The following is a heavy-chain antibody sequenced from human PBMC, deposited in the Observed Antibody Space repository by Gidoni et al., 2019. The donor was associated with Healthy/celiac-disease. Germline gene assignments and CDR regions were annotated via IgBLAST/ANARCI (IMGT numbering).Heavy chain of an antibody. D-gene: IGHD6-13*01. J-gene: IGHJ6*02. Sequence: QVQLVQSGAEVKKPGASVKVSCKASGYTFTSYAMHWVRQAPGQRLEWMGWINAGNGNTKYSQKFQGRVTITRDTSASTAYMELSSLRSEDTAVYYCARKQQLVGTDGMDVWGQGTTVTVSS. V-gene: IGHV1-3*01. CDR2: INAGNGNT. CDR3: ARKQQLVGTDGMDV. CDR1: GYTFTSYA.